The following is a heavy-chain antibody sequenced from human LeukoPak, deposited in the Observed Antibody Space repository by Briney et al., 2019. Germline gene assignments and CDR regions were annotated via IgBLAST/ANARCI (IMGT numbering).Heavy chain of an antibody. CDR1: GGSISSYY. D-gene: IGHD2/OR15-2a*01. CDR3: ARGFTLFDP. J-gene: IGHJ5*02. Sequence: TSETLSLTCTVSGGSISSYYWSWIRQPPGKGLEWIGYIYYSGSTNYNPSLKSRVTISVETSKNQFSLKLSSVTAADTAVYYCARGFTLFDPWGQGTLVTVSS. CDR2: IYYSGST. V-gene: IGHV4-59*01.